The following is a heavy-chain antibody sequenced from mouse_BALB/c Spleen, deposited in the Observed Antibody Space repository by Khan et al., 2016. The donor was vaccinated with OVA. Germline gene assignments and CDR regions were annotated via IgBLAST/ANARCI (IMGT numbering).Heavy chain of an antibody. Sequence: QVQLQQSGAELARPGASVKMSCKASGYTFTGYSMHWIQQRPGQGLEWIGYISPSNAYTNYNQKFKDKATLTADKSSSTAYMQLSSLTSEDSAVYYCARDFQYYGSRGALDYWGQGTSVTVSS. CDR3: ARDFQYYGSRGALDY. V-gene: IGHV1-4*01. D-gene: IGHD1-1*01. CDR2: ISPSNAYT. J-gene: IGHJ4*01. CDR1: GYTFTGYS.